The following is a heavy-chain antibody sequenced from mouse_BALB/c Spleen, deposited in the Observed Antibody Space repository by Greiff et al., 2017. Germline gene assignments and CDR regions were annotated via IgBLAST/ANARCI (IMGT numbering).Heavy chain of an antibody. CDR3: ARQKTGFDY. D-gene: IGHD4-1*01. J-gene: IGHJ2*01. V-gene: IGHV5-6*01. CDR1: GFTFSSYG. CDR2: ISSGGSYT. Sequence: EVQVVESGGDLVKPGGSLKLSCAASGFTFSSYGMSWVRQTPDKRLEWVATISSGGSYTYYPDSVKGRFTISRDNAKNTLYLQMSSLKSEDTAMYYCARQKTGFDYWGQGTTLTVSS.